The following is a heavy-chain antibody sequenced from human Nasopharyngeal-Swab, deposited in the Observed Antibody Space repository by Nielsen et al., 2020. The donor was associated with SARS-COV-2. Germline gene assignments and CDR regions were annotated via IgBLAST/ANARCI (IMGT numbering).Heavy chain of an antibody. CDR3: AKGIGYSSPQGMDV. CDR1: GFTFDDYA. Sequence: SLKISCAASGFTFDDYAMHWVRQAPGKGLEWVSGISWNSGSIGYADSVKGRFTISRDNAKNSLYLQMNSLRAEDMALYYCAKGIGYSSPQGMDVWGQGTTVTVSS. V-gene: IGHV3-9*03. CDR2: ISWNSGSI. J-gene: IGHJ6*02. D-gene: IGHD6-13*01.